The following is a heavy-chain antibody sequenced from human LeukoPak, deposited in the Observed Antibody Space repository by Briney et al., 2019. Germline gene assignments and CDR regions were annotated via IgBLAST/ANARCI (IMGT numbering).Heavy chain of an antibody. CDR1: GFTFSSSA. J-gene: IGHJ4*02. V-gene: IGHV3-23*01. D-gene: IGHD3-10*01. CDR2: ISNNGGYT. Sequence: PGGSLRLSCAASGFTFSSSAMSWVRQAPGKGLEWVSAISNNGGYTYYADSVQGRFTISRDNSKSTLCLQMNSLRAEDTAVYYCAKAVEYGSGSYVDYWGQGTLVTVSS. CDR3: AKAVEYGSGSYVDY.